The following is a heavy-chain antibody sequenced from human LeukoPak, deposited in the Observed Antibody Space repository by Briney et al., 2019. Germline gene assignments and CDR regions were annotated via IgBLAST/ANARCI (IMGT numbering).Heavy chain of an antibody. J-gene: IGHJ3*02. CDR2: IYYSGNT. D-gene: IGHD2-21*02. CDR1: GGTISRTGYY. CDR3: ARDLEVCGDCYSGAFDI. V-gene: IGHV4-39*07. Sequence: SETLSLTCTVSGGTISRTGYYWGWIRQPPGKGLEWIGNIYYSGNTYYNPSLKSRVTISVDTSRDQFSLKLTSVTAADTAVYYCARDLEVCGDCYSGAFDIWGRGTMVTVSS.